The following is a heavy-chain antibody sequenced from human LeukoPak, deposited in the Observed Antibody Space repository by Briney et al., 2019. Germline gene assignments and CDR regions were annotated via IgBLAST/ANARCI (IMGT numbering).Heavy chain of an antibody. Sequence: GSLRLSCLDSTFTFSSYEMNWVRQAPGKGLEWLSYISSDSSTIYYADSAKGRFTISRDNAKNSLYLQTNSLRAEDTAVYYCARTPYYGSGSPYFDYWGQGTLVTVSS. CDR1: TFTFSSYE. J-gene: IGHJ4*02. CDR2: ISSDSSTI. V-gene: IGHV3-48*03. D-gene: IGHD3-10*01. CDR3: ARTPYYGSGSPYFDY.